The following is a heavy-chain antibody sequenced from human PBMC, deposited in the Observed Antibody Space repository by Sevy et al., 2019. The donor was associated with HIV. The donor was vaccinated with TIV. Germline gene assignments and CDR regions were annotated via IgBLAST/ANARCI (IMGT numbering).Heavy chain of an antibody. CDR3: TTDAGAVGENY. CDR1: GFTFTKAW. D-gene: IGHD3-16*01. Sequence: GGSLRLSCAASGFTFTKAWMTWVRQAPGKGPEWVGRIKSKADGRTTDYAAPVKGRFTISRDDSKNTLYLQLNSLKTEDTAAYYCTTDAGAVGENYWGQGTLVTVSS. J-gene: IGHJ4*02. CDR2: IKSKADGRTT. V-gene: IGHV3-15*07.